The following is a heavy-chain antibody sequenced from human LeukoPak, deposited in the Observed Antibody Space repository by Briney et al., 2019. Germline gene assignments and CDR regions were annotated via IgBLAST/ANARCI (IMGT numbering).Heavy chain of an antibody. D-gene: IGHD6-19*01. CDR2: IYYSGST. V-gene: IGHV4-61*10. CDR1: GGSISSGSYY. CDR3: ARVQYSSGWGYYGMDV. J-gene: IGHJ6*04. Sequence: SQTLSLTCTVSGGSISSGSYYWSWIRQPAGNGLEWIGYIYYSGSTNYNPSLKSRVTISVDTSKDQFSLKLSSVTAADTAVYYCARVQYSSGWGYYGMDVWGKGTTVTVSS.